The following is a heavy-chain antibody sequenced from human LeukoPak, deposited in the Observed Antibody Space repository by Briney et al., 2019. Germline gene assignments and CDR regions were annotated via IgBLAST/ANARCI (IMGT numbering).Heavy chain of an antibody. Sequence: SVKVSCKPSGYTFTDYYMNLMRQAPAQALEWMGWIYPNCGGTNYLQKFQGRVTMTRDTSITTAYMELSSLRADDTDMYYCTRAMGSDYWGQGTLVTVSS. CDR3: TRAMGSDY. CDR2: IYPNCGGT. J-gene: IGHJ4*02. CDR1: GYTFTDYY. V-gene: IGHV1-2*02. D-gene: IGHD1-26*01.